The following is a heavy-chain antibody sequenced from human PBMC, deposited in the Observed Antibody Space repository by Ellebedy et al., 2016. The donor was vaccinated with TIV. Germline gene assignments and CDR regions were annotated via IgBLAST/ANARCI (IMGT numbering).Heavy chain of an antibody. D-gene: IGHD2-2*01. CDR1: GFTFSSYA. J-gene: IGHJ6*02. CDR3: ARVDCSSTSCYLPYYYYGMDV. V-gene: IGHV3-23*01. CDR2: ISGSGGST. Sequence: GGSLRLXXAASGFTFSSYAMSWVRQAPGKGLEWVSAISGSGGSTYYADSVKGRFTISRDNSKNTLYLQMNSLRAEDTAVYYCARVDCSSTSCYLPYYYYGMDVWGQGTTVTVSS.